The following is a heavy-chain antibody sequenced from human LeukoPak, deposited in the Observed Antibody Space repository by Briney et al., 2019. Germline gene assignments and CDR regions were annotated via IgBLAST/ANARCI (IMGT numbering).Heavy chain of an antibody. CDR2: IYYSGST. CDR1: GGSISSYY. J-gene: IGHJ4*02. V-gene: IGHV4-59*01. Sequence: SETLSLTCTVSGGSISSYYWNWIRQPPGKGLEWIGYIYYSGSTNYNPSLKSRVTISVDTSKNQFSLKLSSVTPADTAVYYCARGRSYYDTLTGYPTGPFDYWGQGTLVTVSS. CDR3: ARGRSYYDTLTGYPTGPFDY. D-gene: IGHD3-9*01.